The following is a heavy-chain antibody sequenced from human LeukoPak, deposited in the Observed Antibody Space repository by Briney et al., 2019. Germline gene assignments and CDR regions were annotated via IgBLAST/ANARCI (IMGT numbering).Heavy chain of an antibody. V-gene: IGHV1-46*01. CDR2: VNPTGATT. Sequence: ASVKVSCKASGYTFTDYYMHWVRQAPGQGLEWMGIVNPTGATTSYAQKFQGRVTMTSDMSTSIVYMELSSLRSEDTAVYYCARDSGYSGCDHIRGDYWGQGTLVTVSS. CDR1: GYTFTDYY. CDR3: ARDSGYSGCDHIRGDY. D-gene: IGHD5-12*01. J-gene: IGHJ4*02.